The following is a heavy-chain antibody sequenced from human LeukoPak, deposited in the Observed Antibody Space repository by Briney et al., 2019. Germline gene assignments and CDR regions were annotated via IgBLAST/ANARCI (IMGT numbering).Heavy chain of an antibody. CDR3: ARDLPFNYYGSGSYLRGFDP. J-gene: IGHJ5*02. CDR2: IYYSGST. CDR1: GGSISSYY. V-gene: IGHV4-59*12. D-gene: IGHD3-10*01. Sequence: SETLSLTCTVSGGSISSYYWSWIRQPPGKGLEWIGYIYYSGSTNYNPSLKSRVTISVDTSKNQFSLKLSSVTAADTAVYYCARDLPFNYYGSGSYLRGFDPWGQGTLVTVSS.